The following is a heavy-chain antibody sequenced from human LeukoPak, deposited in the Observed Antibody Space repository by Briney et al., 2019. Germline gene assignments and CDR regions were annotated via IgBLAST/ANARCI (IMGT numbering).Heavy chain of an antibody. V-gene: IGHV4-34*01. D-gene: IGHD2-2*01. Sequence: SETLSLTCAVYGGSLSGYSWRWIRQPPGKGLEWIGELNHSGSTNYNPSLKSRVTISVDTSKNQFSLKLSSVTAADSAFYYCARVPGRPAAVFDYWGQGTLVTVSS. CDR3: ARVPGRPAAVFDY. CDR1: GGSLSGYS. J-gene: IGHJ4*02. CDR2: LNHSGST.